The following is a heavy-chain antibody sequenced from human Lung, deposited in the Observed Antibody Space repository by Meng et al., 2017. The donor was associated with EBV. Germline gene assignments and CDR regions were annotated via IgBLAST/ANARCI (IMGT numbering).Heavy chain of an antibody. D-gene: IGHD3-10*01. CDR2: IYYSGST. V-gene: IGHV4-31*02. CDR1: GGSVSSGSFY. J-gene: IGHJ4*02. CDR3: ATGRIGLLWFGELGY. Sequence: QGQREEAGPGLVKPSEPLSLTCTVSGGSVSSGSFYWSWIRQHPGKGLEWIGYIYYSGSTYYNPSLKNRVTISVDTSKNQFSLKLSSVTAADTAVYYCATGRIGLLWFGELGYWGQGTLVTVSS.